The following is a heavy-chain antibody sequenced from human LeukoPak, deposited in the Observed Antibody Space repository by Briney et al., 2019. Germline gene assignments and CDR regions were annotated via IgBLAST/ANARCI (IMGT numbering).Heavy chain of an antibody. V-gene: IGHV3-7*05. Sequence: GDSLRLSCVDSGFTFSTYWMSWVRQAPGKGLEWVPNIKQDGSEKYYVDSVKGRFTISRDNAQNSLYLQMNSLGADDTAVYYCASGNGMDVWGQGTTVTVSS. J-gene: IGHJ6*02. CDR2: IKQDGSEK. CDR3: ASGNGMDV. CDR1: GFTFSTYW.